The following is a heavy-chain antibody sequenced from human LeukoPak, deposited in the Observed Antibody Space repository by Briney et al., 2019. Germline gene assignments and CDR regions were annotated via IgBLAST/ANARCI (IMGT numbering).Heavy chain of an antibody. CDR2: ISGSGGST. CDR1: GFTFSSYA. Sequence: PGGSLRLSCAASGFTFSSYAMSWVRQAPGKGLEWVSAISGSGGSTYYADSVKGRFTISRDNSKNTLCLQMNSLRAEGTAVYYCAKGLSYYYDSSGKAFDYWGQGTLVTVSS. V-gene: IGHV3-23*01. J-gene: IGHJ4*02. CDR3: AKGLSYYYDSSGKAFDY. D-gene: IGHD3-22*01.